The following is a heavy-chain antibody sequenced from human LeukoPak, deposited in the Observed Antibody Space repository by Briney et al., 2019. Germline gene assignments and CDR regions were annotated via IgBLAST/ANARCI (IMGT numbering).Heavy chain of an antibody. D-gene: IGHD1-26*01. J-gene: IGHJ3*02. V-gene: IGHV3-48*03. Sequence: PGGSLRLSCAASGFSLTTYEMNWVRQAPGKGLGWGSYISSSGDSIYYADSVKGRFTISRDNAKNSLSLQMNSLRAETTAIYYFARDRRVGATWSVGAFDIWGQGTTVTVSS. CDR1: GFSLTTYE. CDR2: ISSSGDSI. CDR3: ARDRRVGATWSVGAFDI.